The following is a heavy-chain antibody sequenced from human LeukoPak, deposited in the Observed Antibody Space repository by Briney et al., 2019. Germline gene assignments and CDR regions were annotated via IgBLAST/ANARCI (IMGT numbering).Heavy chain of an antibody. CDR1: GFTFSSYA. D-gene: IGHD4-23*01. CDR2: ISYDGSNK. Sequence: GGSLRLSCAASGFTFSSYAMHWVRQAPGKGLEWVAVISYDGSNKYYADSVKGRFTISRDNSKNTLYLQMNSLRAEDTAVYYCAREGPWTSTVVPSFDPYFDYWGQGTLVTVSS. V-gene: IGHV3-30-3*01. CDR3: AREGPWTSTVVPSFDPYFDY. J-gene: IGHJ4*02.